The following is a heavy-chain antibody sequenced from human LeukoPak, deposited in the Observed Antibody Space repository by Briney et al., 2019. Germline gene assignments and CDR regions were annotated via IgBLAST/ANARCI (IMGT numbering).Heavy chain of an antibody. CDR1: GYTFTSHG. D-gene: IGHD3-22*01. CDR3: ARDTTTTDYYYDSSGYYRPFDY. CDR2: ISAYNGNT. Sequence: ASVKVSCKASGYTFTSHGISWVRQAPGQGLEWMGWISAYNGNTNYAQKLQGRVTMTTDKSTSTAYMELRSLRSDDTAVYYCARDTTTTDYYYDSSGYYRPFDYWGQGTLVTVSS. V-gene: IGHV1-18*01. J-gene: IGHJ4*02.